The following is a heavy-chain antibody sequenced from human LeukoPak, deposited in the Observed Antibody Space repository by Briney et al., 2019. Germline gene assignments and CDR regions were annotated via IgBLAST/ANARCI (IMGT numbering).Heavy chain of an antibody. CDR2: INPNNGGT. CDR3: ARVGDVLNDAFDI. V-gene: IGHV1-2*06. D-gene: IGHD1-26*01. CDR1: GYTFTGYF. Sequence: ASVKVSCKASGYTFTGYFMNWVRQAPGQGLEWMGRINPNNGGTNYAQNFQVRVTMTRDTSISTAYMELSSLRSEDTAVYYCARVGDVLNDAFDIWGQGTMVTVSS. J-gene: IGHJ3*02.